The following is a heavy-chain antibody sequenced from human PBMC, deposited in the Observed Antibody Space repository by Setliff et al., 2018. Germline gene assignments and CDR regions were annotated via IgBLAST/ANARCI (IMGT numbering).Heavy chain of an antibody. CDR2: IYHSGST. CDR1: GGSISSSNW. Sequence: SETLSLTCAVSGGSISSSNWWSWVRQPPGKGLEWIGEIYHSGSTNYNPSLKSRVTISVDTSKNQLSLKLNSVTAADTAVYYCARQIDYGDFQYFDYWGQGTLVTVSS. D-gene: IGHD4-17*01. J-gene: IGHJ4*02. V-gene: IGHV4-4*02. CDR3: ARQIDYGDFQYFDY.